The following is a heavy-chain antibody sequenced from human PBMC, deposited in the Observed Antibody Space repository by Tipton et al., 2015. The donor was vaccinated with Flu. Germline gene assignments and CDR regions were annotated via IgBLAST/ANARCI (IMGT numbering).Heavy chain of an antibody. CDR3: ARAGSYYCLDY. Sequence: LRLSCTVSGGSINSGGYYWTWIRQPAGKGLEWIGRIYSSGSTNYNPSLKSRITMSLDTSKNQFSLKLSSVTAADTAVYYCARAGSYYCLDYWGQGTLVTVSS. J-gene: IGHJ4*02. D-gene: IGHD1-26*01. CDR2: IYSSGST. CDR1: GGSINSGGYY. V-gene: IGHV4-61*02.